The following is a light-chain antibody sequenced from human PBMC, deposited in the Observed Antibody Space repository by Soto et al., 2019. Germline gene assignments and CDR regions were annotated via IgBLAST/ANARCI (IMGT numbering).Light chain of an antibody. V-gene: IGKV3-15*01. J-gene: IGKJ1*01. CDR3: QQYNNWPVT. CDR2: GAS. CDR1: QSVSSN. Sequence: EFVLTRSPATLSLSPCERSTRSCRASQSVSSNLAWYQQKPGQAPRLLIYGASTRATGVPARFSGSGSGTEFTLTISRLEPEDFAVYYCQQYNNWPVTFGQGTKVDIK.